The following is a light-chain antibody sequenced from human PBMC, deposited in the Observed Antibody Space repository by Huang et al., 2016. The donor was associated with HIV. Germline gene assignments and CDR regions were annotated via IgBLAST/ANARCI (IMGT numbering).Light chain of an antibody. J-gene: IGKJ5*01. CDR3: QQYNNWPSIT. CDR2: GAS. CDR1: QSVTR. Sequence: EIVMTQSPATLSVSPGERATLSCRASQSVTRLAWDQQKPGQTPRLPISGASTRATGIPAMFSGSGAGTDFTLTISSLQSEDFAVYYCQQYNNWPSITFGQGTRLEIK. V-gene: IGKV3-15*01.